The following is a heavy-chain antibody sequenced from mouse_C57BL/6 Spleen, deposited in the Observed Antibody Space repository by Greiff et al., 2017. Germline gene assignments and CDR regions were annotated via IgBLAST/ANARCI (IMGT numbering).Heavy chain of an antibody. J-gene: IGHJ3*01. Sequence: EVMLVESGAELVRPGASVKLSCTASGFNIKDYYMHWVKQRPEQGLEWIGRIDPEDGDTEYAPKFQGKATMTADTSSNTAYLQLSSLTSEDTAVYYCTTGTTVVATSPFAYWGQGTLVTVSA. D-gene: IGHD1-1*01. CDR3: TTGTTVVATSPFAY. V-gene: IGHV14-1*01. CDR2: IDPEDGDT. CDR1: GFNIKDYY.